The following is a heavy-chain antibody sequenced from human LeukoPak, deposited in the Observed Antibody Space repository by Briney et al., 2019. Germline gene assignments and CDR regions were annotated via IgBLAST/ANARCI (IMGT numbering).Heavy chain of an antibody. D-gene: IGHD3-10*01. CDR3: ARAGTMVRGVINL. CDR2: IYHSGST. Sequence: SGTLSLTCAVSGGSISSSNWWSWVRQPPGKGLEWIGGIYHSGSTNYNPSLKSRVTISVDKSKNQFSLKLSSVTAADTAVYYCARAGTMVRGVINLWGQGTLVTVSS. V-gene: IGHV4-4*02. J-gene: IGHJ5*02. CDR1: GGSISSSNW.